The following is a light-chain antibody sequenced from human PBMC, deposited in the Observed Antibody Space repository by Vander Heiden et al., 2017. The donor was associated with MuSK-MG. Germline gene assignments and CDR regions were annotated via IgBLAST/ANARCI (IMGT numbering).Light chain of an antibody. J-gene: IGLJ2*01. CDR1: VLGRKY. V-gene: IGLV3-27*01. CDR3: YCATDNYLGL. Sequence: SELTQPSSVSVSPGQTARIPCSGDVLGRKYARWFQQKPGQAPLLLIYKDSERPSGIPERFSGSSSGTTITLTISGAQVEDEAEYYCYCATDNYLGLFGGGTKLTVL. CDR2: KDS.